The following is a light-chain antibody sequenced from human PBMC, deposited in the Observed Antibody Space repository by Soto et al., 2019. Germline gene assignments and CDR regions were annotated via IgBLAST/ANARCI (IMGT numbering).Light chain of an antibody. Sequence: DTLMTHSPDTLSVSPRDRVTLSCTTRHSVGTNLAWYQQKHGQAPRLLISGASARATDVPVRFSGSGSGTEFTLTISGLKSEDFAIYYCQQYNNWPTWTFGPGTKVDIK. CDR2: GAS. J-gene: IGKJ1*01. CDR1: HSVGTN. CDR3: QQYNNWPTWT. V-gene: IGKV3-15*01.